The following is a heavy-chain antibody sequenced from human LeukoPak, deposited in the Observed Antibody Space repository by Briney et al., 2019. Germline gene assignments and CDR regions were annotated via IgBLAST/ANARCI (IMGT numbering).Heavy chain of an antibody. V-gene: IGHV1-2*02. CDR1: GYTFTGYY. J-gene: IGHJ3*02. CDR3: ARYPIAAAGTGAFDI. D-gene: IGHD6-13*01. Sequence: GSSVKVSCKASGYTFTGYYMHWVRQAPGQGLEWMGWINPNSGGTNYAQKFQGRVTMTRDTSISTAYMELSRLRSDDTAVYYCARYPIAAAGTGAFDIWGQGTMVTVS. CDR2: INPNSGGT.